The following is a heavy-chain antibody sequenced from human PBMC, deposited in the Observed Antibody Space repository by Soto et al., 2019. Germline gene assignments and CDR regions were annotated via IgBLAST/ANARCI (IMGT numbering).Heavy chain of an antibody. Sequence: ASVKVSCRASGYTFTSYGITWVRQAPGQGLEWMGWISAYNGNINYVEKFQGRVTMTTDTFTSTAYMELRSLRSDDTAVYYCARDYNSGWYYFYYWGQGTLVTVSS. CDR3: ARDYNSGWYYFYY. CDR2: ISAYNGNI. V-gene: IGHV1-18*01. J-gene: IGHJ4*02. D-gene: IGHD6-19*01. CDR1: GYTFTSYG.